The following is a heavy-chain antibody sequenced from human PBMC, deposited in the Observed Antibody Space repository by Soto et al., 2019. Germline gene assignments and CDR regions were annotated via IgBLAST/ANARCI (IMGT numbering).Heavy chain of an antibody. CDR2: ISYDGSNK. J-gene: IGHJ4*02. CDR3: AKGDIVVVVAADPLDY. Sequence: QVQLVESGGGVVQPGRSLRLSCAASGFTFSSYGMHWVRQAPGKGLEWVAVISYDGSNKYYADSVKGRFTISRDNSKNTLYLQMNSLRAEDTAVYYCAKGDIVVVVAADPLDYGGQGTLVTVSS. D-gene: IGHD2-15*01. CDR1: GFTFSSYG. V-gene: IGHV3-30*18.